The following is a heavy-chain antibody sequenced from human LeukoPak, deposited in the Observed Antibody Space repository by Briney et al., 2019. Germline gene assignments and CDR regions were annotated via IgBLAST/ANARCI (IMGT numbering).Heavy chain of an antibody. CDR1: GFTFSSYA. J-gene: IGHJ5*02. V-gene: IGHV3-30*04. CDR2: MSYDGSNK. Sequence: GGSLRLSCAASGFTFSSYAMHWVRQAPGRGLEWVAVMSYDGSNKYYADSVKGRFTISRDNSRNTLFLEMNSLRAEDTAVHYCARGVVVVVAATSNWFDPWGQGTLVTVSS. CDR3: ARGVVVVVAATSNWFDP. D-gene: IGHD2-15*01.